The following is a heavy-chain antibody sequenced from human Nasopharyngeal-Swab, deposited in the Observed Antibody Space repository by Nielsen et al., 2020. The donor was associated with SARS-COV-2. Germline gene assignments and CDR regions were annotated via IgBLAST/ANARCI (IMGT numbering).Heavy chain of an antibody. V-gene: IGHV3-21*01. D-gene: IGHD3-3*01. CDR2: ISSSSSYI. CDR1: GFTFNNYN. Sequence: GESLKISCAASGFTFNNYNFNWVRQAPGKGLEWVSSISSSSSYIYYADSAKGRFTISRDNAKNSLYLQMNSLRAEDTAVYYCARDGLDYDFWSADFMDVWGQGTTVTVSS. CDR3: ARDGLDYDFWSADFMDV. J-gene: IGHJ6*02.